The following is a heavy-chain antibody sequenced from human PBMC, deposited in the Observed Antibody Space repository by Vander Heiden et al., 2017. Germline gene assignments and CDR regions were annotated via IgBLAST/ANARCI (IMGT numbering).Heavy chain of an antibody. J-gene: IGHJ4*02. Sequence: QLQLQQWGAGLLTPSETLSFTCPVSGASFTGYYWNWIRQTPGKGLEWIGEVNHSGRTNINPSLESRVTISLDTSKSQFYLKLSSVTAADTAVYDGERRILWFGDMDSWGQGTLGTVSS. D-gene: IGHD3-10*01. V-gene: IGHV4-34*01. CDR3: ERRILWFGDMDS. CDR1: GASFTGYY. CDR2: VNHSGRT.